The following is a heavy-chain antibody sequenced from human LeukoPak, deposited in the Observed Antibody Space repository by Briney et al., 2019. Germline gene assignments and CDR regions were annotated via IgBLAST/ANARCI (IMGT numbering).Heavy chain of an antibody. D-gene: IGHD6-13*01. CDR3: ARDMGRAWYGPPDC. CDR1: GFIFSNYG. Sequence: GRSLRLSCAASGFIFSNYGMHWVRQAPGKRLEWVAVIWNDGSETFHADSVKGRFRIARDNSKNTLYLQMNSLRAEDTAVYFCARDMGRAWYGPPDCGGQGTLVTVSS. V-gene: IGHV3-33*01. J-gene: IGHJ4*02. CDR2: IWNDGSET.